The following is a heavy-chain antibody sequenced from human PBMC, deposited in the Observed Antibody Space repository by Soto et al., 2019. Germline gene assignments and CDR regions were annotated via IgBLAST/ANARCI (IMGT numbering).Heavy chain of an antibody. D-gene: IGHD3-3*01. CDR1: GGSISSGAYS. Sequence: SETLSLTCTVSGGSISSGAYSWSWVLQSQXKGMEWIGNIYQSGITYYNHYIQSRVVIYIDTSRNKFYMRLNSTTAADRAVYFCERGVTVFGLVSRFWLDTWGQGTVVTVSS. J-gene: IGHJ5*02. V-gene: IGHV4-30-4*01. CDR2: IYQSGIT. CDR3: ERGVTVFGLVSRFWLDT.